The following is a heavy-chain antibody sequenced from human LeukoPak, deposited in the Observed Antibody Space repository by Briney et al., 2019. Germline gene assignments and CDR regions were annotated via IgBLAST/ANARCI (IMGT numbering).Heavy chain of an antibody. CDR1: GGSISSSSYY. V-gene: IGHV3-53*01. CDR3: AKDLSWWVTVDY. CDR2: VGGDEKA. D-gene: IGHD2-21*02. Sequence: ETLPLTCTVSGGSISSSSYYWGWVRQAPGRGLEWVSGVGGDEKAHYTDSVRGRFTISRDNSKNTVSLQMNSLTVEDTAVYYCAKDLSWWVTVDYWGQGVLVTVSS. J-gene: IGHJ4*02.